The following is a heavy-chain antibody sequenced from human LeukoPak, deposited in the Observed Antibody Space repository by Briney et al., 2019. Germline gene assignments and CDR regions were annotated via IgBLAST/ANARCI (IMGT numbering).Heavy chain of an antibody. CDR2: IYHTGST. V-gene: IGHV4-38-2*02. CDR3: ARELPRRYFDY. Sequence: SETLSLTCTVSDYSISSDYYYAWIRQPPGKGLEWIGSIYHTGSTYYNPSLRSRVTISLDTSNNQFSLKLTSVTATDTAIYYCARELPRRYFDYWAREPWSPSPQ. CDR1: DYSISSDYY. J-gene: IGHJ4*02.